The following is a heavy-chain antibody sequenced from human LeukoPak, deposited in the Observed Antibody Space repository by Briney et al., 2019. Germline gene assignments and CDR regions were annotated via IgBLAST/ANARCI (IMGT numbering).Heavy chain of an antibody. J-gene: IGHJ3*02. V-gene: IGHV3-33*01. CDR1: GFTLSSYG. CDR3: ASRIVVVITTGYAFDI. Sequence: GRSLRLSCAASGFTLSSYGMHWVGQAPGKRLEWAAVIWYDGSNKYYADSVKGRFTISRDNSKNTLYLQMNSLRAEDTAVYYCASRIVVVITTGYAFDIWGHGIMVTVSS. D-gene: IGHD3-22*01. CDR2: IWYDGSNK.